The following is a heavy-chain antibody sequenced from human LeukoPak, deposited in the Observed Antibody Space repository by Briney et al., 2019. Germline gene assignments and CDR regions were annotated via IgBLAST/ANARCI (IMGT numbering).Heavy chain of an antibody. D-gene: IGHD3-3*01. CDR2: ITGSGGGS. V-gene: IGHV3-23*01. J-gene: IGHJ4*02. CDR1: GFIFSNYA. Sequence: GGSLRLSCIASGFIFSNYAMSWVRQAPGKGLEWVSIITGSGGGSYYADSVKGRFTLSRDNSKNILYLQMNSLSAEDTAVYFCAKKSLWSGPFDYWGQGTLVTVSS. CDR3: AKKSLWSGPFDY.